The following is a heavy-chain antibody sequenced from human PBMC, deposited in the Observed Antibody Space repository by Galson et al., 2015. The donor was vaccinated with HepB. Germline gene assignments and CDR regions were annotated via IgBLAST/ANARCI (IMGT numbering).Heavy chain of an antibody. CDR2: INSDGSST. J-gene: IGHJ4*02. V-gene: IGHV3-74*01. D-gene: IGHD2-15*01. CDR1: GFTFSSYW. Sequence: SLRLSCAASGFTFSSYWMQWVRQAPGKGLVWVSRINSDGSSTSYADSVKGRFTISRDNAKNTLYLQMNSLRAEDTAVYYCARDFHHRYCSGGSCPFDYWGQGTLVTVSS. CDR3: ARDFHHRYCSGGSCPFDY.